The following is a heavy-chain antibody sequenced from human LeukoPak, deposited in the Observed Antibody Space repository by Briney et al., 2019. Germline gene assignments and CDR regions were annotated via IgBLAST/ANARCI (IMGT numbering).Heavy chain of an antibody. Sequence: GGSLRLSCAASGFTFSHYGVHWVRQAPGKGLEWVAVISYDGSNKYYADSVKGRFTISRDNSKNTLYLQMNSLRAEDTAVYYCVRDFGSDYYYGMDVWGQGTTVPVSS. V-gene: IGHV3-30*03. CDR3: VRDFGSDYYYGMDV. CDR2: ISYDGSNK. CDR1: GFTFSHYG. D-gene: IGHD1-14*01. J-gene: IGHJ6*02.